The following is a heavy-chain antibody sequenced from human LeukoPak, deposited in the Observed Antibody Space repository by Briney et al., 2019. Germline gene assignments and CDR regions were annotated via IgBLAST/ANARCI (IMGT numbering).Heavy chain of an antibody. D-gene: IGHD2-15*01. CDR1: GFTVSSNY. J-gene: IGHJ6*02. CDR2: IYRGGSA. Sequence: GGSLRLSCAASGFTVSSNYMSWVRQAPGKGLEWVSVIYRGGSAYYADSVKGRFTISRDNSKNTVYLQMNSLRAEDTALYYCARAGCSGGSCYSSHYGMDVWGQATTVTVSS. CDR3: ARAGCSGGSCYSSHYGMDV. V-gene: IGHV3-66*01.